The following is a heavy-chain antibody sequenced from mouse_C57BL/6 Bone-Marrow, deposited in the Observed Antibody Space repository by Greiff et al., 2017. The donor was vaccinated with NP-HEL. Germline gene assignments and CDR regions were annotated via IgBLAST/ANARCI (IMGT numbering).Heavy chain of an antibody. CDR2: ISSGSSTI. J-gene: IGHJ1*03. Sequence: EVQGVESGGGLVKPGGSLKLSCAASGFTFSDYGMHWVRQAPEKGLEWVAYISSGSSTIYYADTVKGRFTISRDNAKNTLFLQMTSLRSEDTAMYYCASIYYGNYRYWYFDVWGTGTTVTVSS. CDR3: ASIYYGNYRYWYFDV. CDR1: GFTFSDYG. D-gene: IGHD2-1*01. V-gene: IGHV5-17*01.